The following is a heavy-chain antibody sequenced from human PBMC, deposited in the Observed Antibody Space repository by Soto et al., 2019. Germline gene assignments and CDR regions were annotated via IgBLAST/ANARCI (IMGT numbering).Heavy chain of an antibody. CDR3: VRRKERSAPNSFHS. CDR2: MHPHNGNA. CDR1: GDTFITYD. Sequence: ASVKVSCQASGDTFITYDSNWVRHAAGEGLEWMGWMHPHNGNAGYAQKFQGRVTMTRNTSIRTAYMELSSLRFDDTAVYFCVRRKERSAPNSFHSCGQGPLVTVSS. J-gene: IGHJ4*02. D-gene: IGHD1-1*01. V-gene: IGHV1-8*01.